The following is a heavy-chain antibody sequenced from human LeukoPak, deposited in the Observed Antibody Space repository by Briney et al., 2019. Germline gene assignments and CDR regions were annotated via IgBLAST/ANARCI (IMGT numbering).Heavy chain of an antibody. V-gene: IGHV4-34*01. J-gene: IGHJ3*02. D-gene: IGHD4-17*01. CDR2: INHSGST. CDR1: GGSFSGYY. CDR3: AGASKGLRRRWRVDAFDI. Sequence: SDTLSLTCAVYGGSFSGYYWSWIRQPPGKGLEWIGEINHSGSTNYNPSLKSRVALSVDTSKNQFSLKLSSVTGADTAVYYCAGASKGLRRRWRVDAFDIWGQGTMVTVSS.